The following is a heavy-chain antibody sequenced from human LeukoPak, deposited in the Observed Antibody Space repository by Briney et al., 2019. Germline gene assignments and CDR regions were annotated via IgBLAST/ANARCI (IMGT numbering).Heavy chain of an antibody. J-gene: IGHJ4*02. CDR2: INHSGST. D-gene: IGHD2-2*01. CDR3: ARADCSSTSCSNFDY. V-gene: IGHV4-34*01. CDR1: GGSFSGYY. Sequence: SETLSLTCAVYGGSFSGYYWSWLRQPPGKGLEWIGEINHSGSTNYNPSLKSRVTISVDTSKNQFSLKLSSVTAADTAVYYCARADCSSTSCSNFDYWGQGTLVTVSS.